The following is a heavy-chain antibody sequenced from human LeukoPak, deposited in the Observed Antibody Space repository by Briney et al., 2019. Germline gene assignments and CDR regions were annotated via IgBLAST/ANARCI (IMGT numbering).Heavy chain of an antibody. CDR1: GFTFSSYS. V-gene: IGHV3-48*04. CDR3: ARDGGSSWYFDY. D-gene: IGHD6-13*01. CDR2: ISSGGNTT. Sequence: GGSLRLSCAASGFTFSSYSMNWVRQAPGKGLEWVSYISSGGNTTYHADSVKGRFTISRDNAKNSLYLQMSSLRAEDTAVYYCARDGGSSWYFDYWGQGTLVTVSS. J-gene: IGHJ4*02.